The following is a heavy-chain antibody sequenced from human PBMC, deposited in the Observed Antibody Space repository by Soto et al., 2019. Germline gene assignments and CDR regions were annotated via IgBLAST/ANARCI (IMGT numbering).Heavy chain of an antibody. V-gene: IGHV3-9*01. CDR1: VFTFDDYA. CDR2: INWNSGSI. J-gene: IGHJ1*01. CDR3: VKDESINWYSGHFRH. Sequence: PWWSLRLSCSASVFTFDDYAMHWVRQVPGKGLEWVSGINWNSGSIGYGDSVKGRFAISRDNAKNSLHLQMNSLSAEDTAFYYCVKDESINWYSGHFRHWGQGTLVTVSS. D-gene: IGHD6-13*01.